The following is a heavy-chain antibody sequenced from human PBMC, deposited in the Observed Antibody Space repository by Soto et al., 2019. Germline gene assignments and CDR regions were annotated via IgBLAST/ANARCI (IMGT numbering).Heavy chain of an antibody. D-gene: IGHD2-2*02. CDR2: IRSKAYGGTT. V-gene: IGHV3-49*03. Sequence: GGSMRLSCTASGFTLGDYAMSWFRQAPGKGLEWVGFIRSKAYGGTTEYAASVKGRFTISRDDSKSIAYLQMNSLKTEDTAVYYCTRGLDCSSTSCYTGYYGSGSHYWFDPWGQGTLVTVSS. CDR1: GFTLGDYA. CDR3: TRGLDCSSTSCYTGYYGSGSHYWFDP. J-gene: IGHJ5*02.